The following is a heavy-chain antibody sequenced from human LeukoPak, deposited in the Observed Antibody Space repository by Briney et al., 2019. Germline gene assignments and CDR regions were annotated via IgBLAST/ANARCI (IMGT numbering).Heavy chain of an antibody. Sequence: SQTLSLTCAISGDSVSSNSAAWSWIRQSPSRGLEWLGRTYYRSKWYSVSAVSVKSRITIKPDTSKNQISLQLNSVTPEDTAVYYCARGPRQLDPWGQGILVTVSS. CDR3: ARGPRQLDP. CDR1: GDSVSSNSAA. V-gene: IGHV6-1*01. CDR2: TYYRSKWYS. J-gene: IGHJ5*02.